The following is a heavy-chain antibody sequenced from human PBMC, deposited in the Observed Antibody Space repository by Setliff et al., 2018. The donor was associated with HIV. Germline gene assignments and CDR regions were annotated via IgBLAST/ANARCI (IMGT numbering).Heavy chain of an antibody. CDR1: GYSISSNFL. CDR2: IHHAGSA. CDR3: VRDDYGYNGKGFDY. V-gene: IGHV4-38-2*02. D-gene: IGHD4-17*01. Sequence: SETLSLTCAVSGYSISSNFLWGWVRQPPGQGLEWIGSIHHAGSAYYNPSLKSRVRISLDTSKNQFSLKLSSVTAADTAMYYCVRDDYGYNGKGFDYWGPGTLVTVSS. J-gene: IGHJ4*02.